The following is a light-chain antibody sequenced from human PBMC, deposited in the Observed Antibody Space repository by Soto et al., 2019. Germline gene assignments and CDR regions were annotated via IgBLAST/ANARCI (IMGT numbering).Light chain of an antibody. Sequence: DIQMIQSPSSHSASAADRVPITCRASQGISNYLAWYQQKPGKVPELLIYAASTLQSGVPSRFTGSGSGTHFTLTISSLQPEDVATYYCQKYNSAPLTFGGGTKVDIK. CDR1: QGISNY. J-gene: IGKJ4*01. CDR3: QKYNSAPLT. V-gene: IGKV1-27*01. CDR2: AAS.